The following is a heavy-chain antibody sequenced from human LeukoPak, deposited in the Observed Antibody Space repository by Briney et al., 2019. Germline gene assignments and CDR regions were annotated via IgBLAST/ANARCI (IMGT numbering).Heavy chain of an antibody. Sequence: GGSLRLSCAASGFTFSSYSMNWVRQAPGKGLEWVSSISSSSSYIYYADSVKGRFTISRDNAKNSLYLQMNSLRAEDTAVYYCARDSGSYYFESLYFDYWGQGTLVTVSS. CDR2: ISSSSSYI. V-gene: IGHV3-21*01. CDR3: ARDSGSYYFESLYFDY. CDR1: GFTFSSYS. D-gene: IGHD1-26*01. J-gene: IGHJ4*02.